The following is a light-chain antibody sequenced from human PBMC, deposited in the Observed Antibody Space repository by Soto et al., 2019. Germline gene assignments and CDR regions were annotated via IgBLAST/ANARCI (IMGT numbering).Light chain of an antibody. CDR3: QHYISLPDA. V-gene: IGKV1-5*03. CDR2: KAS. J-gene: IGKJ1*01. CDR1: QTISSW. Sequence: STRSGAIWERVTRSRGASQTISSWLAWYQQKPGKAPKLLIYKASTLKSGVPSRFSGSGSGTEFTLTISSLQPDDFATYYCQHYISLPDAFGEGTMV.